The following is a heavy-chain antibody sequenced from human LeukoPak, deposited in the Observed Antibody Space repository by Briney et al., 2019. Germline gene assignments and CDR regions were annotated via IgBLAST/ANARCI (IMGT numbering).Heavy chain of an antibody. V-gene: IGHV1-46*01. CDR3: AKGYCTGASCYVLDS. Sequence: ASVKVSCKASGYDFTTNYIHWVRQAPGQGLQWMGTINPSVGSTTYGQRFRGRVTMTRDTSTATVYVDLSSLTSEDTAIYYCAKGYCTGASCYVLDSWGQGTLVTVPS. CDR1: GYDFTTNY. D-gene: IGHD2-15*01. CDR2: INPSVGST. J-gene: IGHJ4*02.